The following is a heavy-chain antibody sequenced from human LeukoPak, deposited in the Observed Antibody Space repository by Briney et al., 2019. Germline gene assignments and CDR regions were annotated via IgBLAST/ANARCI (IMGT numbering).Heavy chain of an antibody. CDR1: GYSISNDYY. D-gene: IGHD3-10*01. J-gene: IGHJ4*02. CDR2: VYHTGSP. V-gene: IGHV4-38-2*01. Sequence: SETLSLTCVVSGYSISNDYYWGWIRQPPGKGLEWIGSVYHTGSPYYNPSLKSRVTISVDTSKNQLSLKLRSVTAADTAVYYCARVGSSGSGSYYPDYWGQGTLVTVSS. CDR3: ARVGSSGSGSYYPDY.